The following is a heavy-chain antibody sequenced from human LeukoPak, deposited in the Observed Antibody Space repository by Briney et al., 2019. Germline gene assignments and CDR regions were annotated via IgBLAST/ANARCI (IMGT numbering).Heavy chain of an antibody. CDR3: ARHGHYYDSSGYTSLVFDY. D-gene: IGHD3-22*01. V-gene: IGHV4-59*08. CDR2: IYYSGST. Sequence: SETLSLTCTVSGGSISSYYWSWIRQPPGKGLEWIGYIYYSGSTNYNPSLKSRVTISVDTSKNQFSLKLSSVTAADTAVYYCARHGHYYDSSGYTSLVFDYWGQGTLVTVSS. J-gene: IGHJ4*02. CDR1: GGSISSYY.